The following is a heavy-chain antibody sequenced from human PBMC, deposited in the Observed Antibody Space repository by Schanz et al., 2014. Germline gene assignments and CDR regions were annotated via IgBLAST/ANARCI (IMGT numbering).Heavy chain of an antibody. Sequence: QVQLQESGPGLVKPSETLSLTCSVSGGDIGNYYWSWIRQPPGKGLEWIGYIHQSGGTNYNPSLKSRFTILVDTSKNQFPRRLPSLTAADTAVYYCAKFLYDDPSWGQGTLVTVSS. CDR2: IHQSGGT. J-gene: IGHJ5*02. V-gene: IGHV4-59*08. CDR3: AKFLYDDPS. D-gene: IGHD3-3*01. CDR1: GGDIGNYY.